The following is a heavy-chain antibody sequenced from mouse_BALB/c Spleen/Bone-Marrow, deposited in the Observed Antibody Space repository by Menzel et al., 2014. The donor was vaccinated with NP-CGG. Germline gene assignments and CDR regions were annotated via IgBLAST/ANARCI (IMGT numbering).Heavy chain of an antibody. CDR1: GFNIKDTY. D-gene: IGHD3-3*01. CDR3: ARYKLGTYFDY. CDR2: IDPANGNT. J-gene: IGHJ2*01. Sequence: VQLQQSGAELVKPGASVKLSCTASGFNIKDTYMHWVKQRPEQGLEWIGRIDPANGNTKYDPKFQGKATITADTSSNTAYLQLSSLTSEDTAVYCCARYKLGTYFDYWGQGTPLTVSS. V-gene: IGHV14-3*02.